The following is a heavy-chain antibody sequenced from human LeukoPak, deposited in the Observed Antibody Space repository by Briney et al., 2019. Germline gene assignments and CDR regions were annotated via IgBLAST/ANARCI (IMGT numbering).Heavy chain of an antibody. V-gene: IGHV5-51*01. Sequence: GESLKISCKGSGYSFTSYWIGWVRQMPGKGLEWMGIIYPGDSDTRYSPSFRGQVTISADESISTAYLQWSSLKASDTAMYYCARHWGGTYFYGDYALNYFDYWGQGTLVTVSS. D-gene: IGHD4-17*01. CDR2: IYPGDSDT. J-gene: IGHJ4*02. CDR3: ARHWGGTYFYGDYALNYFDY. CDR1: GYSFTSYW.